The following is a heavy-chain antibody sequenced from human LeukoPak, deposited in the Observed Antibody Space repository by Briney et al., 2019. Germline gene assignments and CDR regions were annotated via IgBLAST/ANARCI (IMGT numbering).Heavy chain of an antibody. J-gene: IGHJ4*02. Sequence: GASVKVSCKASGYTFTSYGITWARQAPGQGLEWMGWISTFNGDTNYAQKFQGRVTMTTDTYTSTAYMELRSLRSADTAVYYCARDGTYGYNYFDYWGQGTLVTVSS. CDR2: ISTFNGDT. CDR3: ARDGTYGYNYFDY. V-gene: IGHV1-18*01. D-gene: IGHD5-18*01. CDR1: GYTFTSYG.